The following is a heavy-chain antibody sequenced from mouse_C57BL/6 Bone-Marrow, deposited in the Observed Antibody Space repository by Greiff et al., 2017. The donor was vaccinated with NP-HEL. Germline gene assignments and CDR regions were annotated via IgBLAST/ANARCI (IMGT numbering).Heavy chain of an antibody. Sequence: VQLQQSGAELVRPGASVKLSCTASGFNIKDDYMHWVKQRPEQGLEWIGWIDPENGDTEYASKFQGKATITADTSSNTTYLQLSSLTSEDTAVYYCTTLLSTTVVATDFDVWGTGTTVTVSS. V-gene: IGHV14-4*01. CDR2: IDPENGDT. J-gene: IGHJ1*03. CDR3: TTLLSTTVVATDFDV. CDR1: GFNIKDDY. D-gene: IGHD1-1*01.